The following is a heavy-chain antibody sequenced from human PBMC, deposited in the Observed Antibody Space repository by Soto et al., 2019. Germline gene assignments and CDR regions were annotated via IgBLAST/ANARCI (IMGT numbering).Heavy chain of an antibody. V-gene: IGHV3-23*01. D-gene: IGHD6-19*01. Sequence: GXSLRLSCAASVFTFSSYAMSWVRQAPGKGLEWVSAISGSGGSTYYADSVKGRFTISRDNSKNTLYLQMNSLRAEDTAVYYCAKNPGIAVPGGGMDVWGQGTTVTVSS. CDR3: AKNPGIAVPGGGMDV. J-gene: IGHJ6*02. CDR2: ISGSGGST. CDR1: VFTFSSYA.